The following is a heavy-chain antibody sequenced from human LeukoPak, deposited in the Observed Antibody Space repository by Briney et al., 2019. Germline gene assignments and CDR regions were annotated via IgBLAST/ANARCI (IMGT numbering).Heavy chain of an antibody. V-gene: IGHV3-7*01. J-gene: IGHJ5*02. D-gene: IGHD2-2*01. CDR1: GFPFGTYW. CDR3: ARDSYCSSASCRAHSSWFDP. CDR2: INQDGSEK. Sequence: PGGSLRLSCSASGFPFGTYWMSWVRQAPRKGLEWVANINQDGSEKYYVHSVKGRFTISRDNAKNSLCLQLNSLIAEDTAVYCCARDSYCSSASCRAHSSWFDPWGQGTLVTVSS.